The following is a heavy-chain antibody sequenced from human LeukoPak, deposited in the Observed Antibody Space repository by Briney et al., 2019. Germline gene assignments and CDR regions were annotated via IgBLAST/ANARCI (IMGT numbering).Heavy chain of an antibody. J-gene: IGHJ4*02. CDR1: GFTFSSYA. V-gene: IGHV3-23*01. D-gene: IGHD2-2*01. Sequence: GGSLRLSCAASGFTFSSYAMSWVRQAPEKGLEWVSAISGSGGSTYYADSVKGRFTISRDNSKNTLYLQMNSLRAEDTAVYYCAKAFFSRRGVVVPAAITLLAYWGQGTLVTVSS. CDR3: AKAFFSRRGVVVPAAITLLAY. CDR2: ISGSGGST.